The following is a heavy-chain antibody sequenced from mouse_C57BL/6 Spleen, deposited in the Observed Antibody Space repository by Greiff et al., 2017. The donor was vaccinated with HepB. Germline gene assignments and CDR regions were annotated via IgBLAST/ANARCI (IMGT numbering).Heavy chain of an antibody. CDR2: INPSTGGT. Sequence: VQLKESGPELVKPGASVKISCKASGYSFTGYYMNWVKQSPEKSLEWIGEINPSTGGTTYNQKFKAKATLTVDKSSSTAYMQLKSLTSEDSAVYYCARSLPAPSSRAMDYWGQGTSVTVSS. CDR3: ARSLPAPSSRAMDY. D-gene: IGHD1-1*01. J-gene: IGHJ4*01. V-gene: IGHV1-42*01. CDR1: GYSFTGYY.